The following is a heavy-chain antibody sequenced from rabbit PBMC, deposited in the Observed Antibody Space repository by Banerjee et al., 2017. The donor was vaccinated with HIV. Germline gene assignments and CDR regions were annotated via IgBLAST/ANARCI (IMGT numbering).Heavy chain of an antibody. CDR3: ARRGSDWGDDL. CDR2: IGAGSSGTT. D-gene: IGHD4-1*01. V-gene: IGHV1S45*01. Sequence: QEHLEESGGGLVQPEGSLTLTCKASGFTLSSYWMWWVRQAPGKGLEWIACIGAGSSGTTYYANWAKGRFTISKTSSTTVTLQMTSLTAADTATYFCARRGSDWGDDLWGPGTLVTVS. CDR1: GFTLSSYW. J-gene: IGHJ6*01.